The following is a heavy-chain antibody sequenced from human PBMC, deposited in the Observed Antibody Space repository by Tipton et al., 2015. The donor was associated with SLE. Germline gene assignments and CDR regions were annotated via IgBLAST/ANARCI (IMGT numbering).Heavy chain of an antibody. CDR3: AKGGGVVVPAAMSPYYYYGMDV. J-gene: IGHJ6*02. CDR2: IRYDGSNK. D-gene: IGHD2-2*01. V-gene: IGHV3-30*02. Sequence: SLRLSCAASGFTFSSYGMHWVRQAPGKGLEWVAFIRYDGSNKYYADSVKGRCTISRDNSKNTLYLQMNSLRAEDTAVYYCAKGGGVVVPAAMSPYYYYGMDVWGQGTTVTVSS. CDR1: GFTFSSYG.